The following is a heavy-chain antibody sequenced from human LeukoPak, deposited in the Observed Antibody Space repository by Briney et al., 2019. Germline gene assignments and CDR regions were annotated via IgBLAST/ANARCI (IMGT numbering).Heavy chain of an antibody. D-gene: IGHD6-6*01. Sequence: GGSLRLSCAASGFTFSSYSMNWVRQAPGKGLEWVSSISSSSSYIYYADSVKGRFTISRDNSKNTLYLQMNSLRAEDTAVYYCARGSALAGFEYWGQGTLVTVSS. J-gene: IGHJ4*02. V-gene: IGHV3-21*01. CDR2: ISSSSSYI. CDR1: GFTFSSYS. CDR3: ARGSALAGFEY.